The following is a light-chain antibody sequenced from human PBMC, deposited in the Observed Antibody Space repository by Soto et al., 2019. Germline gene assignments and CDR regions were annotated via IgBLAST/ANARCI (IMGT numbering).Light chain of an antibody. Sequence: QSVLTQPPSASGSPGQSVTISCTGTSSDVGGYKYVSWYQQHPGKAPKLMIFAVNQRPPGVPDRFSGSKSGNTASLTVSGLQIEDEADYYCSSYEGTNNVIFGGGTKLTVL. V-gene: IGLV2-8*01. J-gene: IGLJ2*01. CDR1: SSDVGGYKY. CDR2: AVN. CDR3: SSYEGTNNVI.